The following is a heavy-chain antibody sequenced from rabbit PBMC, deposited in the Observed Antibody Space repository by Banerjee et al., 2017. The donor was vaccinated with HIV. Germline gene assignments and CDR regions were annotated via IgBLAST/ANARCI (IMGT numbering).Heavy chain of an antibody. CDR1: GFDFSSAG. CDR3: ARDVDSYVPFNL. D-gene: IGHD6-1*01. J-gene: IGHJ4*01. Sequence: QEQLVESGGGLVQPGGSLKLSCKASGFDFSSAGVSWVRQAPGKGLEWIGYIDAIFDSTTHATWVNGRFTISLDNGQNTVFLQMSSLTAADTATYFCARDVDSYVPFNLWGQGTLVTVS. CDR2: IDAIFDST. V-gene: IGHV1S47*01.